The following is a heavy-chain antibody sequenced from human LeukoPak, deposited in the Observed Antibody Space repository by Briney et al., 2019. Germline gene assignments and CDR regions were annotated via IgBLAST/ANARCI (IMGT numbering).Heavy chain of an antibody. CDR2: IYTSGST. V-gene: IGHV4-61*02. CDR1: GGSISSGSYY. J-gene: IGHJ4*02. Sequence: SETLSLTCTVSGGSISSGSYYWSWIRQPAGKGLEWIGRIYTSGSTNYNPSLKSRVTISVDTSKNQFSLKLSSVTAADTAVYYCARERRAAAGTDYWGQGTLVTVSS. D-gene: IGHD6-13*01. CDR3: ARERRAAAGTDY.